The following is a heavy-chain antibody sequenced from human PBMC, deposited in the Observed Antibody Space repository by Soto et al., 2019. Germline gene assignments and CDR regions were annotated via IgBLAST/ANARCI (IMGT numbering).Heavy chain of an antibody. CDR1: GFTFSSYA. CDR2: ISGSGGST. D-gene: IGHD3-10*01. CDR3: AKDDPFGRRWFGELLEY. Sequence: EVQLLESGGGLVQPGGSLRLSCAASGFTFSSYAMSWVRQAPGKGLEWVSAISGSGGSTYYADSVKGRFTISRDNSKNTLYLQMNSLRAEDTAVYYCAKDDPFGRRWFGELLEYWGQGTLVTVSS. V-gene: IGHV3-23*01. J-gene: IGHJ4*02.